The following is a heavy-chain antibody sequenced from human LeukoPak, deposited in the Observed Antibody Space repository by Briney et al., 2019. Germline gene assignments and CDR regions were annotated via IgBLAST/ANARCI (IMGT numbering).Heavy chain of an antibody. CDR2: TSYDGTNK. D-gene: IGHD2/OR15-2a*01. Sequence: PGGSLRLSCAASGFPFSSYGMHWVRQAPGKGLEWVAVTSYDGTNKYYADSVKGRFTISRDNSKSTLYLQMNSLRAEDTAVYYCAKGYYDSTTNYYYYGMDVWGQGTAVTVSS. CDR3: AKGYYDSTTNYYYYGMDV. CDR1: GFPFSSYG. V-gene: IGHV3-30*18. J-gene: IGHJ6*02.